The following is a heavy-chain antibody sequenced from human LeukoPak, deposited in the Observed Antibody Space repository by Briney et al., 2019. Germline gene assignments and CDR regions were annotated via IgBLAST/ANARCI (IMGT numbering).Heavy chain of an antibody. CDR3: ASKATSLGYDFS. CDR2: ISSSSSTI. D-gene: IGHD3-3*01. V-gene: IGHV3-48*01. Sequence: GGSLRLSCAASGFTFSSYSMNWVRQAPGKGLEWVSYISSSSSTIYYEDYVKGRITISRDNAKNSLYLQMNSLRAEDTAVYYCASKATSLGYDFSWGQGTLVTVSS. J-gene: IGHJ5*02. CDR1: GFTFSSYS.